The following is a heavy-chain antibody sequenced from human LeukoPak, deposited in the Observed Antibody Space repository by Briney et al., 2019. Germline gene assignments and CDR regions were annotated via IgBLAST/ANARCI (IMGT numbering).Heavy chain of an antibody. CDR3: ARLGRAIVVPAAMRYYYYYMDV. CDR2: IKQDGSEK. D-gene: IGHD2-2*01. CDR1: GFTFSSYW. Sequence: PGGSLRLSCAASGFTFSSYWMNWVRQAPGKGLEWVANIKQDGSEKYYVDSVKGRFTISRDNAKNSLYLQMNSLRAEDTAVYYCARLGRAIVVPAAMRYYYYYMDVWGKGTTVTVSS. V-gene: IGHV3-7*01. J-gene: IGHJ6*03.